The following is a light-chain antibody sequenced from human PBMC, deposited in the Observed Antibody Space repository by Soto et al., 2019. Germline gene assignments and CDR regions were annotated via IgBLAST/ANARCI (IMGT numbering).Light chain of an antibody. Sequence: QSALTQPASVSGSPGQSITISCTGTSSDVGGYNYVSWYQQHPGKAPKVMIYEVSNRPSGVSNRFSGSKSGNTASLTSSGLQAEAEADYYCSSYSSIGSLVFGTGTKVTVL. CDR1: SSDVGGYNY. CDR2: EVS. J-gene: IGLJ1*01. CDR3: SSYSSIGSLV. V-gene: IGLV2-14*01.